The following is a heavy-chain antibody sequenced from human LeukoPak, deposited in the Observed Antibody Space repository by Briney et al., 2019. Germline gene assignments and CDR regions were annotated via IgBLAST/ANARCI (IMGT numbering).Heavy chain of an antibody. V-gene: IGHV1-69*13. J-gene: IGHJ6*03. D-gene: IGHD2-2*01. Sequence: GASVKVSCKASGGTFSSYAISWVRQAPGQGLEWIGGIIPIFGTANYAQKFQGRVTITADESTSTAYMELSSLRSEDTAVYYCARNIVVVPAAEPILNMDVWGKGTTVTVSS. CDR2: IIPIFGTA. CDR1: GGTFSSYA. CDR3: ARNIVVVPAAEPILNMDV.